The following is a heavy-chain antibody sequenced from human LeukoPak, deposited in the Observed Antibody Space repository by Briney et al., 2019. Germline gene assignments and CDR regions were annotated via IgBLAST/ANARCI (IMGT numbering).Heavy chain of an antibody. CDR2: IYPGDSDA. Sequence: GESLKISCKGSGYSFTNYWIAWVRQMPGQGLEWMAIIYPGDSDARYSPSFQGQVTISADKSISTAYLQWSSLKASDTAMYYCARGVPSSSWGMDVWGQGTTVTVSS. J-gene: IGHJ6*02. CDR1: GYSFTNYW. V-gene: IGHV5-51*01. CDR3: ARGVPSSSWGMDV. D-gene: IGHD6-13*01.